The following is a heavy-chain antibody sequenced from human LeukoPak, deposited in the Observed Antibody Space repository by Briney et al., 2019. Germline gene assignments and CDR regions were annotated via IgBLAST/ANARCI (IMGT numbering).Heavy chain of an antibody. CDR1: GFTFGRHA. D-gene: IGHD3-10*01. V-gene: IGHV3-23*01. CDR2: IRFSGEST. Sequence: PGGSLRLSCAASGFTFGRHAMNWVRQAPGKGLEWVSAIRFSGESTYYADSVKGRFTISRDNFKKTLYLQMDSLRAEDTAVYYCAKDVGTSGNYSPSDYWGQGTLVTVSS. CDR3: AKDVGTSGNYSPSDY. J-gene: IGHJ4*02.